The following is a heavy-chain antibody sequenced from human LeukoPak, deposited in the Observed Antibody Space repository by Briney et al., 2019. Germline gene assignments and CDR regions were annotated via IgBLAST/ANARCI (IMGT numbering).Heavy chain of an antibody. Sequence: GESLKISCKGSGYSFTSYWIGWVRQMPGKGLEWMGIIYPGDSDTRYSPSFQGQVTTSADKSFSTAYLQWSSLKASDTAMYYCARRSSPRAVAGTGFDYWGQGTLVTVSS. CDR3: ARRSSPRAVAGTGFDY. CDR1: GYSFTSYW. J-gene: IGHJ4*02. CDR2: IYPGDSDT. D-gene: IGHD6-19*01. V-gene: IGHV5-51*01.